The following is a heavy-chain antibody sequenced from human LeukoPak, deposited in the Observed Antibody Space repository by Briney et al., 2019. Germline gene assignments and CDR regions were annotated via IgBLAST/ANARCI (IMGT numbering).Heavy chain of an antibody. Sequence: GGSLRLSCAASGFTFSSYGMHWVRQAPGKGLEWVAVISYDGSNKYYADSVKGRFTISRDNSKNTLYLQMNSLRAEDTAVYYCARKHETSAFLPAFWGQGTLVTVSS. J-gene: IGHJ4*02. CDR3: ARKHETSAFLPAF. CDR2: ISYDGSNK. V-gene: IGHV3-30*03. CDR1: GFTFSSYG. D-gene: IGHD3-22*01.